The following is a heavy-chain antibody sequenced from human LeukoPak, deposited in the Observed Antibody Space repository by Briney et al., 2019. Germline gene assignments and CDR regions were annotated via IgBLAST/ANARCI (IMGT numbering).Heavy chain of an antibody. V-gene: IGHV3-72*01. CDR3: VRVVGEAFFDY. J-gene: IGHJ4*02. Sequence: GGSLRLSCEASGFTFSDHYMDWVRQAPGKGLEWVGRTRKKVNSYTTEYAASVKGRFTISRDDSKNSLYLQLNSLKTEDTAVYYCVRVVGEAFFDYWGQGTLVTVSS. CDR2: TRKKVNSYTT. CDR1: GFTFSDHY. D-gene: IGHD1-26*01.